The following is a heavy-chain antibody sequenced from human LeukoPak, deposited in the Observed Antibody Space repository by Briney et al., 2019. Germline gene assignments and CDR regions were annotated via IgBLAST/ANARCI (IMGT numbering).Heavy chain of an antibody. J-gene: IGHJ4*02. V-gene: IGHV3-48*04. CDR3: ARDPEIYSSSWYDY. CDR1: GFTFSSYW. CDR2: ISSSGSTI. D-gene: IGHD6-13*01. Sequence: PGGSLRLSCAASGFTFSSYWMSWVRQAPGKGLEWVSYISSSGSTIYYADSVKGRFTISRDNAKNSLYLQMNSLRAEDTAVYYCARDPEIYSSSWYDYWGQGTLVTVSS.